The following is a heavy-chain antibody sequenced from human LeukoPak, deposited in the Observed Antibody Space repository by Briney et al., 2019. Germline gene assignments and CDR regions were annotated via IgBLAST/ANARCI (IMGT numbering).Heavy chain of an antibody. V-gene: IGHV4-59*01. J-gene: IGHJ5*02. CDR3: AREGDHDYGDFDPWFDP. CDR1: GGSISSYY. CDR2: IYYSGST. Sequence: ASETLSLTCTVSGGSISSYYWSWIRQPPGKGLEWIGYIYYSGSTNYNPSLKSRVTISVDTSKNQFSLKLSSVTAADTAVYYCAREGDHDYGDFDPWFDPWGQGTLVTVSS. D-gene: IGHD4-17*01.